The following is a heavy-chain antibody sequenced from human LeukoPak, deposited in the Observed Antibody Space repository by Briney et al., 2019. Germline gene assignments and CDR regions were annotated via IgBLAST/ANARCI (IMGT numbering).Heavy chain of an antibody. J-gene: IGHJ3*02. CDR1: GYRFTSYW. V-gene: IGHV5-51*01. CDR2: IYPGDSDT. CDR3: ARPNIHYYDSSGPSAFDI. D-gene: IGHD3-22*01. Sequence: GESLKISCKGSGYRFTSYWIGWVRQMPGKGLEWMGIIYPGDSDTRYSPSFQGQVTISADKSISTAYLQWSSLKASDTAMYYCARPNIHYYDSSGPSAFDIWGQGTMVTVSS.